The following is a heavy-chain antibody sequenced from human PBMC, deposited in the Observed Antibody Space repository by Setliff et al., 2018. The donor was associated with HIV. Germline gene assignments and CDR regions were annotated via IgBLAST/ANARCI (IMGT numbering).Heavy chain of an antibody. Sequence: SETLSLTCTVSGGSMSTYYWSWIRQPPGKGLEWIGSINYRGNTYYNPSLKSRAAISVDTSKNQISLKLTSVTAADTAVYYCARHYGAVKSVVTVVAKYFPHWGQGTLVTVSS. CDR3: ARHYGAVKSVVTVVAKYFPH. D-gene: IGHD2-21*02. CDR1: GGSMSTYY. CDR2: INYRGNT. J-gene: IGHJ1*01. V-gene: IGHV4-59*04.